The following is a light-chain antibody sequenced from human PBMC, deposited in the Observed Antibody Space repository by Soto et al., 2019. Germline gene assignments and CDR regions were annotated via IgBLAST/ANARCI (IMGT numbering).Light chain of an antibody. Sequence: DIVMIQSPDSLAVSLGERATINCTSTQNLLYKSNNKNYLAWYQQKPVQPPKLLIYWASTRQSGVPDRFSGSGSGTDITLTTSSLRAEDVAVYYCQQYYTTPPTFGQGTKVEI. CDR3: QQYYTTPPT. CDR1: QNLLYKSNNKNY. CDR2: WAS. J-gene: IGKJ1*01. V-gene: IGKV4-1*01.